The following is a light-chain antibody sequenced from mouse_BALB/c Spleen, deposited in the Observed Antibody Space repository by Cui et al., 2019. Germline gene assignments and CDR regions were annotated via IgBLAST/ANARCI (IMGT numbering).Light chain of an antibody. V-gene: IGKV6-14*01. CDR3: LQHWNYPLT. CDR2: LAS. J-gene: IGKJ5*01. CDR1: QNVRTA. Sequence: DIVMTQSQKFMSTSVGDRVSFTCKASQNVRTAVAWYQQKPGQSPKALIYLASNRHTGVPDRFTGSGSGTDFTLTISNVQSEDLADYFCLQHWNYPLTFGAGTKLELK.